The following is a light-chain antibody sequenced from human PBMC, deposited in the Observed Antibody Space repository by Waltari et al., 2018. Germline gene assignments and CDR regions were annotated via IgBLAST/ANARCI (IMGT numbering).Light chain of an antibody. Sequence: QSALTQPASVSGTPGQSITISCTGTTSDVGSYNLVSWYQHHPGNAPKLLICEVINRPSGVSNRFSGSKSGNTASLTISGLQAEDEADCYCCSYAGSGTYVFGTGTKVTVL. CDR3: CSYAGSGTYV. J-gene: IGLJ1*01. CDR2: EVI. V-gene: IGLV2-23*02. CDR1: TSDVGSYNL.